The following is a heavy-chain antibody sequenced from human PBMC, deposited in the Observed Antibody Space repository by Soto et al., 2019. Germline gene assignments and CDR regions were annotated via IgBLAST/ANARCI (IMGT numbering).Heavy chain of an antibody. V-gene: IGHV1-69*01. CDR1: GGTFSSYA. J-gene: IGHJ5*02. CDR2: IIPIFGTA. CDR3: ARDLRAAMDGYNWFDP. D-gene: IGHD2-2*01. Sequence: QVQLVQSGAEVKKPGSSVKVSCKASGGTFSSYAISWVRQAPGQGLEWMGGIIPIFGTANYAQKFQGRVTITADESTSTAYMERSSLRSEDTAVYYCARDLRAAMDGYNWFDPWGQGTLVTVSS.